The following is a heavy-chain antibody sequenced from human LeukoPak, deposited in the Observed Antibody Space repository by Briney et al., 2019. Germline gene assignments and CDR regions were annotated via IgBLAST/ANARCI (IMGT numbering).Heavy chain of an antibody. CDR3: ARGSTYSSGWYTGFDY. CDR2: ISSSSSYI. J-gene: IGHJ4*02. CDR1: GFSFHKYG. V-gene: IGHV3-21*01. Sequence: GGSLRLSCTASGFSFHKYGMHWVRQAPGKGLEWVSSISSSSSYIYYADSVKGRFTISRDNAKKSVYLQMNSLRAEDTAVYYCARGSTYSSGWYTGFDYWGQGTLVTVSS. D-gene: IGHD6-19*01.